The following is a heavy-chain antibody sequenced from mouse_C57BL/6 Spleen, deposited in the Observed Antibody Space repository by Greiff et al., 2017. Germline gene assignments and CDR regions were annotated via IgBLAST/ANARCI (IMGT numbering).Heavy chain of an antibody. CDR3: ARPTAQATPFAY. Sequence: DVQLQESGGGLVKPGGSLKLSCAASGFTFSDYGMHWVRQAPEKGLEWVAYISSGSSTIYYADTVKGRFTISRDNAKNTLFLQMTSLRSEDTAMYYCARPTAQATPFAYWGQGTLVTVSA. V-gene: IGHV5-17*01. CDR1: GFTFSDYG. CDR2: ISSGSSTI. J-gene: IGHJ3*01. D-gene: IGHD3-2*02.